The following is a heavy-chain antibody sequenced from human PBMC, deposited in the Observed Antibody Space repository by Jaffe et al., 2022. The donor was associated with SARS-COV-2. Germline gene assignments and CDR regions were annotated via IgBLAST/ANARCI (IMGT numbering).Heavy chain of an antibody. CDR1: GFTFSSYG. V-gene: IGHV3-23*01. D-gene: IGHD3-3*01. J-gene: IGHJ4*02. CDR3: ATNHDFWSGGFEF. CDR2: ISGSGGGT. Sequence: EVQLLESGGGLVQPGGSLRLSCAASGFTFSSYGMTWVRQAPGKGLEWVSAISGSGGGTYYADSVKGRFTISRDNSRNTLYLQLNSLRAEDTAVYYCATNHDFWSGGFEFWGQGTLVTVSS.